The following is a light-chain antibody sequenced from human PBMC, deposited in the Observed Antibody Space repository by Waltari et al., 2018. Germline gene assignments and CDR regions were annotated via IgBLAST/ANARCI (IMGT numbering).Light chain of an antibody. V-gene: IGLV1-44*01. CDR2: NNN. J-gene: IGLJ2*01. CDR3: AAWDDSLNGVV. Sequence: QSVLTQSPSASGTSGQRVTISCSGSSSNIGRAIVNWYRHLPGTAPKLLIHNNNQRPSGVPDRFSGSKSGTSASLAISGLQSEDEADYYCAAWDDSLNGVVFGGGTKLSVL. CDR1: SSNIGRAI.